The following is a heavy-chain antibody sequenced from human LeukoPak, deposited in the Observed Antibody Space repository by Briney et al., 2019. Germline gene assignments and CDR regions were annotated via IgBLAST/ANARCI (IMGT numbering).Heavy chain of an antibody. D-gene: IGHD3-10*01. V-gene: IGHV4-59*02. J-gene: IGHJ3*02. CDR3: AREMTIRGVNRGALDI. CDR2: TYHTGSI. CDR1: GGSVSGYF. Sequence: PSETLSLTCTVSGGSVSGYFWSWIRQFPGKGLEWIGYTYHTGSINYNPSLKSRVSISIDRSKNQFSLSLASVTAADTAVYYCAREMTIRGVNRGALDIWGQGSVVFVSS.